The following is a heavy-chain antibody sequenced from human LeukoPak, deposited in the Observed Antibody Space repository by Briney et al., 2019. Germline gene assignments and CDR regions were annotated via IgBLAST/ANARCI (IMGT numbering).Heavy chain of an antibody. CDR2: IIPIFGTT. D-gene: IGHD3-10*01. CDR3: AKDGDEGCADY. CDR1: GCTFSNYA. J-gene: IGHJ4*02. V-gene: IGHV1-69*05. Sequence: ASVKVSCKASGCTFSNYATSWVRQAPGQGLEWMGGIIPIFGTTNYAQKFQGRVTITTDESTSTAYMELSSLRSEDTAVYYCAKDGDEGCADYWGQGTLVTVSS.